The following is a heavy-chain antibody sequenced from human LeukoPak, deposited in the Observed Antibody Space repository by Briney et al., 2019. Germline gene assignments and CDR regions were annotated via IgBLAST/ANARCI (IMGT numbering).Heavy chain of an antibody. CDR1: GGSISSSSYY. J-gene: IGHJ6*02. CDR3: ARRPLKYNYYGMDV. V-gene: IGHV4-39*01. Sequence: SETLSLTCTVSGGSISSSSYYWGWIRQPPGKGLEWIGSIYYSGSTYYNPSLKSRVTISVDTSKNQFSLKLSSVTAADTAVYYCARRPLKYNYYGMDVWGQGTTVTVSS. CDR2: IYYSGST.